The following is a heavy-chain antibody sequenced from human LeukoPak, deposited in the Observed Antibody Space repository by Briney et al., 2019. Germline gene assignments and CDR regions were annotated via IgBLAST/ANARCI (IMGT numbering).Heavy chain of an antibody. D-gene: IGHD2-15*01. CDR2: ISGSGGST. Sequence: GGSLRLSCAASGFTFSSYAMSWVRQAPGKGLVWVSGISGSGGSTYYADSVKGRFTISRDNSKNTLYLQMNSLRAEDTAVYYCAKPAYCSGGSCYSIGYFDYWGQGTLVTVSS. V-gene: IGHV3-23*01. J-gene: IGHJ4*02. CDR1: GFTFSSYA. CDR3: AKPAYCSGGSCYSIGYFDY.